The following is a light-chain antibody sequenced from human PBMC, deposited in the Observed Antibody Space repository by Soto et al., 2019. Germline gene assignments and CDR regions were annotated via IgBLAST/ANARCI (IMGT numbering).Light chain of an antibody. V-gene: IGKV3-11*01. Sequence: EIVLTQSPATLSLSPGERATLSCRASQSVSSYLGWYQQKPGQAPRLLIYDASNRATGIPARFSGSGSGTDFTLTISSLEPEDFAVYYCQQRYNWPPTFGQGTRLEIK. CDR2: DAS. CDR1: QSVSSY. CDR3: QQRYNWPPT. J-gene: IGKJ5*01.